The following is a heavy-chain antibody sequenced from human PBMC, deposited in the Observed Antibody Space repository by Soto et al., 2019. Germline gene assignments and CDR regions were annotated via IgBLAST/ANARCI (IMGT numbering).Heavy chain of an antibody. CDR1: GFAFSSYG. Sequence: QVHLVESGGGVVQPGGSLRLSCAASGFAFSSYGMHWVRQAPGKGLEWVAKISHDERNRYYGDSLKGRFSISRDNSKNTLYLQLSSLRVEDTGVYSGAKEGRGSSTSCSRCYGLDVWGRGTTVTVSP. CDR2: ISHDERNR. V-gene: IGHV3-30*18. J-gene: IGHJ6*01. CDR3: AKEGRGSSTSCSRCYGLDV. D-gene: IGHD2-2*01.